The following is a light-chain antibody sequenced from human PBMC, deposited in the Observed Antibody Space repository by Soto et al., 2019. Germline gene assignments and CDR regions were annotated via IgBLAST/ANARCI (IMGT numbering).Light chain of an antibody. V-gene: IGKV3-20*01. CDR3: QQYGSSPPFT. CDR2: GAS. J-gene: IGKJ4*01. CDR1: QSVSSSY. Sequence: EIVLTQSPGTLSLSPGERATLSCRASQSVSSSYFAWYQQKPGQAPRLLIYGASSRATGIPDRFSGSGSGTYFTLTISILAADDFAVYCWQQYGSSPPFTFGGGTKVEIK.